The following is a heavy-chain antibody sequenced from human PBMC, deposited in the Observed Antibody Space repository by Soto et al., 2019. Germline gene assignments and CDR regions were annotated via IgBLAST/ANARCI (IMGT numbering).Heavy chain of an antibody. J-gene: IGHJ4*02. CDR3: ARVSSGWYVY. CDR1: GGSFSGYY. D-gene: IGHD6-19*01. Sequence: TSETLSLTCAVYGGSFSGYYWSWIRQPPGKGLEWIGEINHSGSTNYNPSLKSRVTISVDTSKTQSSLKLSSVTAADTAVYYCARVSSGWYVYWGQGTLVTVSS. V-gene: IGHV4-34*01. CDR2: INHSGST.